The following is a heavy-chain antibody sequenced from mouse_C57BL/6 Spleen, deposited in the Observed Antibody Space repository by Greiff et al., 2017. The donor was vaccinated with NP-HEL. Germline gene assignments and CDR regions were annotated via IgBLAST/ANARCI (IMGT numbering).Heavy chain of an antibody. J-gene: IGHJ4*01. Sequence: DVQLQESGAELVRPGASVKLSCTASGFNIKDYYMHWVKQRPEQGLEWIGRIDPEDGDTEYAPKFQGKATMTADTSSNTAYLQLSSLTSEDTAVYYCTTNLITTVPYAMDYWGQGTSVTVSS. D-gene: IGHD1-1*01. CDR3: TTNLITTVPYAMDY. V-gene: IGHV14-1*01. CDR2: IDPEDGDT. CDR1: GFNIKDYY.